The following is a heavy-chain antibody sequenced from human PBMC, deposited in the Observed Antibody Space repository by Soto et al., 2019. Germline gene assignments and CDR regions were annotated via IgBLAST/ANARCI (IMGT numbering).Heavy chain of an antibody. Sequence: ASVKVSCKTSGYTFTNYGISWVRQAPGQGPQWMGWISCYNGDTKYAQTLQGRVTMTTDTSTSTAYMELRSLRSDDTAVYYCARGGSTWSAEYYQHWGPGTVVNGSS. V-gene: IGHV1-18*01. CDR3: ARGGSTWSAEYYQH. J-gene: IGHJ1*01. CDR1: GYTFTNYG. D-gene: IGHD6-13*01. CDR2: ISCYNGDT.